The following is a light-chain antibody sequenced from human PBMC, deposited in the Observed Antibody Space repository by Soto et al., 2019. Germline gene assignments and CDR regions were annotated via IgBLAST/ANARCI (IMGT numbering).Light chain of an antibody. CDR2: GAS. V-gene: IGKV3-20*01. J-gene: IGKJ4*01. CDR1: QSVGSRF. CDR3: QQSCTSPPVA. Sequence: EIVLTQSPGTLSLSPGERATLSCRASQSVGSRFLAWYQQKPGQAPRLLIYGASNRATGIPDRFSGSGSGTDFTLTISRLEPADFAVEYCQQSCTSPPVAFGGGTKVEIK.